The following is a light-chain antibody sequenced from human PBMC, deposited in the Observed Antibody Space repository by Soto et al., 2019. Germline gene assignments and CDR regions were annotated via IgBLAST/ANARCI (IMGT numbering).Light chain of an antibody. CDR1: QSVSSS. CDR3: PQYNNWPRT. Sequence: EIVITQTPATLSVSPGERATVSCRASQSVSSSLAWYQQKPGQAPRLIIYGASTRATGIPAGFSGSGSGTEFTLTIGSLQSEDFAVYYCPQYNNWPRTFGQGTKLEIK. V-gene: IGKV3-15*01. CDR2: GAS. J-gene: IGKJ2*01.